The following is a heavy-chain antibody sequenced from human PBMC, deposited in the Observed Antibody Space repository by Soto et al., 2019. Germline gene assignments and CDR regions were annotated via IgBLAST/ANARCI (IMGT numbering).Heavy chain of an antibody. D-gene: IGHD6-13*01. CDR1: GYTFTGYY. CDR2: INPNSGGT. V-gene: IGHV1-2*02. Sequence: VASVKVSCKASGYTFTGYYMHWVRQAPGQGLEWMGWINPNSGGTNYAQKLQGRVTMTRDTSISTAYMELSRLRSDDTAVYYCARDPNSSSWRYNWFDPWGQGTLVTVSS. CDR3: ARDPNSSSWRYNWFDP. J-gene: IGHJ5*02.